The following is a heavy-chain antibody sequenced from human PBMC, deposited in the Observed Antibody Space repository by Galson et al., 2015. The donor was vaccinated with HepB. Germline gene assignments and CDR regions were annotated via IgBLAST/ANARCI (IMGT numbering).Heavy chain of an antibody. J-gene: IGHJ6*02. CDR1: GFTFSSYG. V-gene: IGHV3-33*01. D-gene: IGHD2-2*02. CDR2: IWYDGSNK. CDR3: ARSYCSSTSCYSMDV. Sequence: SLRLSCAASGFTFSSYGMHWVRQAPGKGLEWVAVIWYDGSNKYYADSVKGRFTISRDNSKNTLYLQMNSLRAEDTAVYYCARSYCSSTSCYSMDVWGQGTTVTVTS.